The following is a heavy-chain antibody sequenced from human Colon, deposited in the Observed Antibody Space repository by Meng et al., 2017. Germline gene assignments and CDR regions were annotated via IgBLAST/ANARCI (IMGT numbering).Heavy chain of an antibody. CDR3: AKAEPYNYYYYYGMDV. V-gene: IGHV3-23*01. Sequence: GESLKISCAASGFTFSSYAMSWVRQAPGKGLEWVSAISGSGGSTYYADSVKGRFTISRDNSKNTLYLQMNSLRAEDTAVYYCAKAEPYNYYYYYGMDVWGQGNMVTVSS. CDR2: ISGSGGST. J-gene: IGHJ6*02. CDR1: GFTFSSYA. D-gene: IGHD1-14*01.